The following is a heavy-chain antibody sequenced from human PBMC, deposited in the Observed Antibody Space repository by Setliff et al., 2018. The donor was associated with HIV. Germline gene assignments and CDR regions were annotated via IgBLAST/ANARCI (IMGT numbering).Heavy chain of an antibody. Sequence: SVKVSCKASGDIFSRYGISWVRQAPGQGLEWMGGIIPIYGTANSAQKFQGRVTITADESTSTAYMELSTLRSEDTAVYFCARDGGYCSSTSCPIGGWYFDLWGRGTLVTV. CDR2: IIPIYGTA. D-gene: IGHD2-2*01. CDR3: ARDGGYCSSTSCPIGGWYFDL. J-gene: IGHJ2*01. CDR1: GDIFSRYG. V-gene: IGHV1-69*13.